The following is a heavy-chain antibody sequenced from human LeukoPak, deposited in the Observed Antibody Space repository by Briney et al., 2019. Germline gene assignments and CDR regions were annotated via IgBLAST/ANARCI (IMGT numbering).Heavy chain of an antibody. CDR1: GYTFTSYG. Sequence: GASVKVSCKASGYTFTSYGTSWVRQAPGQGLEWMGWTSAYNGNTNYAQKLQGRVTMTTDTSTSTAYMELRSLRSDDTAVYYCAREDFRDYYDSSGYYVWFDPWGQGTLVTVSS. CDR3: AREDFRDYYDSSGYYVWFDP. J-gene: IGHJ5*02. V-gene: IGHV1-18*01. CDR2: TSAYNGNT. D-gene: IGHD3-22*01.